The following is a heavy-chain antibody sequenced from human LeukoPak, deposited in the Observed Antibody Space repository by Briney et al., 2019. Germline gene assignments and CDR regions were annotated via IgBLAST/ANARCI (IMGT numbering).Heavy chain of an antibody. CDR3: ARDRPVLLWFGEFDY. CDR2: INWNGGST. D-gene: IGHD3-10*01. J-gene: IGHJ4*02. CDR1: GFTFDDYG. Sequence: GGSLRLSCEASGFTFDDYGMSWVRQAPGKGLEWVSGINWNGGSTGYADSVKGRFTISRDNAKNSLYLQMNSLRAEDTALYYCARDRPVLLWFGEFDYWGQGTLVTVSS. V-gene: IGHV3-20*04.